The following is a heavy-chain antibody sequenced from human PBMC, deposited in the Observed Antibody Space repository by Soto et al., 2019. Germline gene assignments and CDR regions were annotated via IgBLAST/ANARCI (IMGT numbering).Heavy chain of an antibody. J-gene: IGHJ4*02. CDR2: TYWDGET. CDR1: GFSLSSTGAG. Sequence: QITLKESGPTLVRPTQTLTLTCTFSGFSLSSTGAGVAWIRQPPGKALAWLALTYWDGETFYSQSLKNRITITKAISKDQVALTMANLHPGDTATYYFAQCGPERSVDHWGEGVLVTVAS. CDR3: AQCGPERSVDH. V-gene: IGHV2-5*02.